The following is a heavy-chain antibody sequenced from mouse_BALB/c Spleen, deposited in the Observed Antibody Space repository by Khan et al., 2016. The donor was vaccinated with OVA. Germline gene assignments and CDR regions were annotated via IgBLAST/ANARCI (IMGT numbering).Heavy chain of an antibody. CDR3: ARQPYYHYNIMDY. CDR2: IWSDGST. J-gene: IGHJ4*01. D-gene: IGHD2-10*01. CDR1: GFSLTNYG. V-gene: IGHV2-6-1*01. Sequence: QVQLKESGPGLVAPSQSLSITCTISGFSLTNYGIHWVRPPPGKGLEWLVMIWSDGSTTYNSALKSRLSISKDNSKSQVFLKMNSLQTDDTAMYYCARQPYYHYNIMDYWGQGTSVTVSS.